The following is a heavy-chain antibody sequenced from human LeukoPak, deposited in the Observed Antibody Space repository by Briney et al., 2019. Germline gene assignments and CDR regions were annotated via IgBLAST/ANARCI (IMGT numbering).Heavy chain of an antibody. Sequence: SETLSLTCAVSGDSISSYYWSWIRQPPGKGLEWIGYIYSSGTTNYNPSLKSRVNISVDTSKNQFSLKLSSVTAADTAVYYCARGRVVPAATPDYWGQGTLVTVSS. D-gene: IGHD2-2*02. CDR3: ARGRVVPAATPDY. J-gene: IGHJ4*02. V-gene: IGHV4-59*12. CDR1: GDSISSYY. CDR2: IYSSGTT.